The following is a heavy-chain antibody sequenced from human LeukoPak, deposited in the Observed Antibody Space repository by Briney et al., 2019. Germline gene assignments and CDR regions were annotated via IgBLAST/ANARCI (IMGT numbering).Heavy chain of an antibody. D-gene: IGHD4-17*01. CDR3: ARVFRGAVTSNWFHP. Sequence: SETLSLTCTVSGGSINGYYWTWIRQPPGKGLEWIGYISDSGSTNYNPSLKGRVTMSVDSSNTEFSLRLNSVTAADTAVYYCARVFRGAVTSNWFHPWGPGTLVTVSS. CDR2: ISDSGST. J-gene: IGHJ5*02. CDR1: GGSINGYY. V-gene: IGHV4-59*01.